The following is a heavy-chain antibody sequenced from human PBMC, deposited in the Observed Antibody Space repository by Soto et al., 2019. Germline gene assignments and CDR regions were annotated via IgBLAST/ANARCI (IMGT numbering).Heavy chain of an antibody. CDR2: IYYSGST. D-gene: IGHD5-18*01. J-gene: IGHJ4*02. CDR3: ARVRGYSYGYGSFDY. Sequence: VQLQESGPGLVKPSETLSLTCTVSGGSISSYYWSWIRQPPGKGLEWIGYIYYSGSTNYNPSLKSRVTISVDTSKKQFSLKLSSVTAADTAVYYCARVRGYSYGYGSFDYWGQGTLVTVSS. CDR1: GGSISSYY. V-gene: IGHV4-59*01.